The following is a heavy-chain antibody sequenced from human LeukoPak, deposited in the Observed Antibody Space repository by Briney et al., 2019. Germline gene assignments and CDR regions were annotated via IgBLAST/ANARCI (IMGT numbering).Heavy chain of an antibody. Sequence: GGSLRLSCAASGFTFNNYAMTWVRQAPGKGLEWVSTISTSGDSTYYVDSVKGRFTISRDNSKNTLYLQMNSLRAEDTALHYCARARYCSSTSCFLDYWGQGTLVTVSS. V-gene: IGHV3-23*01. CDR2: ISTSGDST. J-gene: IGHJ4*02. CDR3: ARARYCSSTSCFLDY. D-gene: IGHD2-2*01. CDR1: GFTFNNYA.